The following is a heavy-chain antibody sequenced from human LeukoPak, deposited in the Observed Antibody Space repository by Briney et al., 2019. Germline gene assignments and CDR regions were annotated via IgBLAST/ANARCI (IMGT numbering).Heavy chain of an antibody. V-gene: IGHV3-21*01. CDR3: ARALVAAAGSEVLDY. D-gene: IGHD6-13*01. J-gene: IGHJ4*02. CDR2: ISSSSSYI. Sequence: GGSLRLSCAASGFTFSSYSMNWVRQAPGKGLEWVSSISSSSSYIYYADSVKGRFTISRDNAKNSLYLQMNSLRAEDTAVNYCARALVAAAGSEVLDYWGQGTLVTVSS. CDR1: GFTFSSYS.